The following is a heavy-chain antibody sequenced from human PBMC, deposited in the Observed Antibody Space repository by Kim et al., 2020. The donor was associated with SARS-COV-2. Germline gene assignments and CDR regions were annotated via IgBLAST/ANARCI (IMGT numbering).Heavy chain of an antibody. CDR1: GFSFSNHW. CDR3: ARNNAMDV. J-gene: IGHJ6*02. Sequence: GGSLRLSCAASGFSFSNHWMTWVRQAPGRGPEWVANINQHGSEKYYVASVGGRFTISRDDAKNSLYLQKNSLRAEDTATYYCARNNAMDVWGQGTTVTVSS. V-gene: IGHV3-7*03. CDR2: INQHGSEK.